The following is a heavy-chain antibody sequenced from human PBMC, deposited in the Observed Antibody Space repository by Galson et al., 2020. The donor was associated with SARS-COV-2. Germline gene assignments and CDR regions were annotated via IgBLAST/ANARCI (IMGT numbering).Heavy chain of an antibody. CDR1: GFTFARYS. D-gene: IGHD6-13*01. V-gene: IGHV3-23*01. CDR3: AKDHRSSCGTGWFDS. CDR2: ISGRGGST. J-gene: IGHJ5*01. Sequence: VGSLRLSCAASGFTFARYSLNRVHQAPGQGLEYASSISGRGGSTYYADSVKRRFTIARDNSKNTLYMQINSLRAEDKAEYYCAKDHRSSCGTGWFDSWGQGTLVTVSS.